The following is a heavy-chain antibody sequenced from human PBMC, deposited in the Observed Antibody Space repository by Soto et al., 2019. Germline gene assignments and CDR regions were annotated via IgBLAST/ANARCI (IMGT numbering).Heavy chain of an antibody. CDR3: ARSTTYSSSPRR. CDR1: GGSFSGYY. Sequence: PSETLSLTCAVYGGSFSGYYWSWIRQPPGKGLEWIGEINHSGSTNYNPSLKSRVTISVDTSKNQFSLKLSSVTAAGTAVYYCARSTTYSSSPRRWGQGTLVTVSS. D-gene: IGHD6-6*01. CDR2: INHSGST. V-gene: IGHV4-34*01. J-gene: IGHJ4*02.